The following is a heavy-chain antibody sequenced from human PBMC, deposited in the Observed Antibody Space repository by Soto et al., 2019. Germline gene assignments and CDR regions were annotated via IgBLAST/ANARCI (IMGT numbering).Heavy chain of an antibody. Sequence: QITLKEPGPTLVKPTQTLTLTCTFSGFSLSTSGVGVGWIRQPPGKAPEGLALIFWVDDKLYSPSLKSRHTIINDTSENQVVLIMTDMYPTDTASFYCAPSPRRDRCSGGNCYPFVYWGQGTMVTVSS. D-gene: IGHD2-15*01. CDR2: IFWVDDK. V-gene: IGHV2-5*02. CDR1: GFSLSTSGVG. CDR3: APSPRRDRCSGGNCYPFVY. J-gene: IGHJ4*02.